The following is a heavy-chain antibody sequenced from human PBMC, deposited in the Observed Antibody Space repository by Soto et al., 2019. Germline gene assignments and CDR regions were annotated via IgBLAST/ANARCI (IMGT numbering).Heavy chain of an antibody. Sequence: HPGGSLRLSCAASGFTFSSYEMNWVRQAPGKGLEWVSYISSSGSTIYYADSVKGRFTISRDNAKNSLYLQMNSLRAEDTAVYYCARALRDGYNYEGYWGQGTLVTVSS. J-gene: IGHJ4*02. CDR1: GFTFSSYE. CDR3: ARALRDGYNYEGY. CDR2: ISSSGSTI. V-gene: IGHV3-48*03. D-gene: IGHD5-12*01.